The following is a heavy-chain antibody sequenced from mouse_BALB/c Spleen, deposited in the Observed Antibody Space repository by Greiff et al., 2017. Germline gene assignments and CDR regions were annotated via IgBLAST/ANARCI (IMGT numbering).Heavy chain of an antibody. J-gene: IGHJ3*01. V-gene: IGHV5-6-4*01. Sequence: EVMLVESGGGLVKPGGSLKLSCAASGFTFSSYTMSWVRQTPEKRLEWVATISSGGSYTYYPDSVKGRFTISRDNAKNTLYLQMSSLKSEDTAMYYCTRDQDGYYVAYWGQGTLVTVSA. CDR1: GFTFSSYT. D-gene: IGHD2-3*01. CDR2: ISSGGSYT. CDR3: TRDQDGYYVAY.